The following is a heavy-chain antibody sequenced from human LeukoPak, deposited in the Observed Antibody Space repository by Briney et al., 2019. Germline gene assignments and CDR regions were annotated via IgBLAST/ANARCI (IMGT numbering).Heavy chain of an antibody. V-gene: IGHV1-2*02. CDR1: GYTFTGYY. CDR2: INPNSGGT. CDR3: ARVVKAYYYDSSGYDY. J-gene: IGHJ4*02. D-gene: IGHD3-22*01. Sequence: GASVNVSCKASGYTFTGYYMHWVRQAPGQGLEWMGWINPNSGGTNYAQKFQGRVTMTRDTSISTAYMELSRLRSDETAVYYCARVVKAYYYDSSGYDYWGQGTLVTVSS.